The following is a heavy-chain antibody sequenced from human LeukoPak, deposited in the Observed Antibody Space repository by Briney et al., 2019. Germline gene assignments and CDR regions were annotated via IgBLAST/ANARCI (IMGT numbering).Heavy chain of an antibody. D-gene: IGHD2-2*01. Sequence: GASVKVSCKASGYTFTSYGISWVRQATGQGLEWMGWISAYNGNTNYAQKLQGRVTMTTDTSTSTAYMELRSLRSDDTAVYYCARPMIRDVVVPAATWFDPWGQGTLVTVSS. CDR1: GYTFTSYG. J-gene: IGHJ5*02. CDR2: ISAYNGNT. CDR3: ARPMIRDVVVPAATWFDP. V-gene: IGHV1-18*01.